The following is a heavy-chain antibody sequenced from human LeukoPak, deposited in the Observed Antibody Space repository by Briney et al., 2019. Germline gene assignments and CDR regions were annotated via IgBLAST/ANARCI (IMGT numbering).Heavy chain of an antibody. Sequence: GGSLRLSCAASGFTFSNDGMSWVRQAPGKGLEWVGRIKSKTDDGTTDYAAPVKGRFTISRDDSKNTLYLQMNSLKIEDTAVYYCTTHHDVLTGPYVGHWGQGALVTVSS. CDR2: IKSKTDDGTT. V-gene: IGHV3-15*01. J-gene: IGHJ4*02. CDR1: GFTFSNDG. D-gene: IGHD3-9*01. CDR3: TTHHDVLTGPYVGH.